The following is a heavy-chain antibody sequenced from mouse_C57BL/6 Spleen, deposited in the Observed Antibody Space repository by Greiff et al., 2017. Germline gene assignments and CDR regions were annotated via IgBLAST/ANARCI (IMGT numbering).Heavy chain of an antibody. CDR3: ASDYDYYGCAY. CDR2: INPSTGGT. D-gene: IGHD2-4*01. Sequence: EVQLQESVPELVKPGASVTISCKASGYSFTGYYLNCVKQSTDTNLEWIGEINPSTGGTTYNQKFKAKATLTVDKSSSTADMQLKSLTSEDSSVYYCASDYDYYGCAYWGQATLVTVSA. CDR1: GYSFTGYY. V-gene: IGHV1-42*01. J-gene: IGHJ3*01.